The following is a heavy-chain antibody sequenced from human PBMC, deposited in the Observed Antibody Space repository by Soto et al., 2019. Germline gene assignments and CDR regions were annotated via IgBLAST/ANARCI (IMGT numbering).Heavy chain of an antibody. V-gene: IGHV4-34*01. CDR1: GGSFSGYY. D-gene: IGHD2-15*01. CDR2: INHSGST. CDR3: AKAPSKLGCSGGSCYSRWFNWFDP. Sequence: SETLSLTCAVYGGSFSGYYWSWIRQPPGKGLEWIGEINHSGSTNYNPSLKSRVTISVDTSKNQFSLKLSSVTAADTAVYYCAKAPSKLGCSGGSCYSRWFNWFDPWGQGTLVTVSS. J-gene: IGHJ5*02.